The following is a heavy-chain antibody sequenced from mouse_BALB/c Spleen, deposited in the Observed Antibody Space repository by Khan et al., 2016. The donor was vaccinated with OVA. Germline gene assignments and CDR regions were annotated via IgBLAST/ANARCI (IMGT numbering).Heavy chain of an antibody. V-gene: IGHV1S136*01. CDR2: ISPNSGGS. Sequence: VQLQQSGPELVKPWPSVKMSCNASGYSFSSYVMHWLMQKPGEGIVGMGYISPNSGGSKYNANFRGKTTLTSDTSSSTSFMEFSSLTSEDSAVYSGLRSRYYDCSACEGFAYWGQGTLVTVSA. CDR3: LRSRYYDCSACEGFAY. D-gene: IGHD1-1*01. J-gene: IGHJ3*01. CDR1: GYSFSSYV.